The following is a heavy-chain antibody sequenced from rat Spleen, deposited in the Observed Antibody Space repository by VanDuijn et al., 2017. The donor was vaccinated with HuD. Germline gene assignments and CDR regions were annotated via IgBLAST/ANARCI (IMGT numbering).Heavy chain of an antibody. D-gene: IGHD1-3*01. Sequence: EVQLQESGPGLVKPSQSLSLTCSVTGYSITSNYWGWIRKFPGNKMEWIGHISYSGSTSYNPSLKSRISITRDTSKNQFFLQLNSVTTEDTATYYCASRPNYGSYVPYNWFAYWGQGTLVTVSS. CDR2: ISYSGST. J-gene: IGHJ3*01. CDR3: ASRPNYGSYVPYNWFAY. V-gene: IGHV3-1*01. CDR1: GYSITSNY.